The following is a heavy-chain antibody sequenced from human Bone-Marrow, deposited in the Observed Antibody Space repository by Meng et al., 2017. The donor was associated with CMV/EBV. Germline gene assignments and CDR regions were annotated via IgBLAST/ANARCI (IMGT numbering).Heavy chain of an antibody. CDR2: ISGSGNRR. J-gene: IGHJ3*02. Sequence: GGSLRLSCAASRFTFNNYAMCWVRQALGKRLEWVSTISGSGNRRYYADSVKGRFNISRDNSKNTLYLQMNSLRAEDTAVYYCAKDRWELRDAFDIWGQGTMVTVSS. CDR3: AKDRWELRDAFDI. D-gene: IGHD1-26*01. CDR1: RFTFNNYA. V-gene: IGHV3-23*01.